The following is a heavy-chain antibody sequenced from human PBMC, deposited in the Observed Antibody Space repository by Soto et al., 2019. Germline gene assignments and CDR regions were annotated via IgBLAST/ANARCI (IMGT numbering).Heavy chain of an antibody. Sequence: GGSLRLSCTASGFSFNSHGMDWVRQAPGKGLEWVARILYDGSKEYYADSVKGRFTISRDNSKNTLYLQMDSLRVEDTAVYYCAKDLALMADYWGQGTQVTVYS. CDR1: GFSFNSHG. CDR2: ILYDGSKE. V-gene: IGHV3-30*18. D-gene: IGHD3-16*01. CDR3: AKDLALMADY. J-gene: IGHJ4*02.